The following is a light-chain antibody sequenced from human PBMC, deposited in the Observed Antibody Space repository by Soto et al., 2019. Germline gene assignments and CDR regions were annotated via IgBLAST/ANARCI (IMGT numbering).Light chain of an antibody. CDR3: QQYSSSPS. J-gene: IGKJ5*01. V-gene: IGKV3-15*01. Sequence: IVLTQSPGTVSLSPGERATLSCRASQSVSTNLAWYQQKPGQVPSLLIYGASTRASGIPARFSGSGSGTEFTLTIGSLQSEDFAVYYCQQYSSSPSFGQGTRLEIK. CDR2: GAS. CDR1: QSVSTN.